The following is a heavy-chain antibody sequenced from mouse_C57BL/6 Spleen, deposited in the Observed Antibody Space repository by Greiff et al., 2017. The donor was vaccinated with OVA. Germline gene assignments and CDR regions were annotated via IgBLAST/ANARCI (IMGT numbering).Heavy chain of an antibody. D-gene: IGHD2-3*01. V-gene: IGHV1-26*01. CDR1: GYTFTDYY. CDR3: ARFLLDGYPFAY. Sequence: EVQLQQSGPELVKPGASVKISCKASGYTFTDYYMNWVKQSHGKSLEWIGDINPNNGGTSYNQKFKGKATLTVDKSSSTAYMELRSLTSEDSAVYYCARFLLDGYPFAYWGQGTLVTVSA. CDR2: INPNNGGT. J-gene: IGHJ3*01.